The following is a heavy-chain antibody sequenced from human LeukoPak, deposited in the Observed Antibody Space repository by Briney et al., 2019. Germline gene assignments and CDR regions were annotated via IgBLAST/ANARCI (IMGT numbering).Heavy chain of an antibody. D-gene: IGHD6-13*01. CDR2: IYYSGST. CDR1: GGSISSGGYY. CDR3: ATSSSWSRVPFDY. Sequence: SETLSLTCTVSGGSISSGGYYWSWIRQHPGKGLEWIGYIYYSGSTYYNPSLKSRVTISVDTSKNQFSLKLSSVTAADTAVYYCATSSSWSRVPFDYWGQGTLVTVSS. V-gene: IGHV4-31*03. J-gene: IGHJ4*02.